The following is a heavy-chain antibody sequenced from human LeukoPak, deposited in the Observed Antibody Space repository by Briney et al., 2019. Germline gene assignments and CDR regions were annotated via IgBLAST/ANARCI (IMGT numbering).Heavy chain of an antibody. D-gene: IGHD3-22*01. CDR1: GFTFSSYA. CDR3: ARDYPSARYYYDSSGGIGENWFDP. CDR2: ISYDGSNK. V-gene: IGHV3-30*04. Sequence: PGGSLRLSCAASGFTFSSYAMHWVRQAPGKGLEWVAVISYDGSNKYYADSVKGRFTISRDNSKNTLYLQMNSLRAEDTAVYYCARDYPSARYYYDSSGGIGENWFDPWGQGTLVTVSS. J-gene: IGHJ5*02.